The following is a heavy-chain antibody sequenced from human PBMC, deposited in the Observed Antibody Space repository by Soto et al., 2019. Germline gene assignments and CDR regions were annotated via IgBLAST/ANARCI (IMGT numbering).Heavy chain of an antibody. CDR1: GYTFTTYG. Sequence: QVQLVQSGAEVKRPGASLKVSCKASGYTFTTYGFNWVRQAPGQGLEWMGWISPYNGDTNYAQNFQGRVTLTTDTSTSTAYMELMSLTSDDTAVYYCARTPRAQIIVLEAATRFDYWGQGTLVTVSS. CDR3: ARTPRAQIIVLEAATRFDY. D-gene: IGHD2-15*01. J-gene: IGHJ4*02. V-gene: IGHV1-18*04. CDR2: ISPYNGDT.